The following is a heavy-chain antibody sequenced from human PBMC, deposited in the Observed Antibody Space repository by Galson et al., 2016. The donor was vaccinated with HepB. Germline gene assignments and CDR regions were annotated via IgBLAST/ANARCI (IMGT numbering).Heavy chain of an antibody. CDR3: AREAKPYGDIDS. CDR1: GYTFSGFY. J-gene: IGHJ4*02. CDR2: INPNSGVT. D-gene: IGHD4-17*01. V-gene: IGHV1-2*06. Sequence: SVKVSCKASGYTFSGFYIHWVRQAPGQGLEWMGRINPNSGVTTYAQEFQGRVTMTRDTSISTVYMELSSLRSDDTAMYYCAREAKPYGDIDSWGQGTLVTVSS.